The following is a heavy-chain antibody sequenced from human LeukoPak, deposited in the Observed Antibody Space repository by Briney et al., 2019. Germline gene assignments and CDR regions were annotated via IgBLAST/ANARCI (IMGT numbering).Heavy chain of an antibody. J-gene: IGHJ5*02. CDR1: GGSISSSNW. V-gene: IGHV4-4*02. D-gene: IGHD2-2*01. CDR3: ARWGTYASTSNWFDP. CDR2: IYHSGST. Sequence: PSGTLSLTCAVSGGSISSSNWWSWVRQPPGKGLEWIGEIYHSGSTNYNPSLKSRVTISVDKSKNQFSLKLSSVTAADTAVYYCARWGTYASTSNWFDPWGQGTLVTVSS.